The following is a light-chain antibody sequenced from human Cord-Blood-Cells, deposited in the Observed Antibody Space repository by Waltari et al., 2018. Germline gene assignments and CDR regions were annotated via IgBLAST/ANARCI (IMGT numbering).Light chain of an antibody. CDR2: QDS. CDR1: KLGDKY. V-gene: IGLV3-1*01. Sequence: SYELTQPPSVSVSPGQTASITCSGDKLGDKYACWYQQKPGQSPVLVLYQDSKRPSGSPERFSGSNSGNTATLTISGTQAMDEADYYCRAWDSSTVVFGGGTKLTVL. J-gene: IGLJ2*01. CDR3: RAWDSSTVV.